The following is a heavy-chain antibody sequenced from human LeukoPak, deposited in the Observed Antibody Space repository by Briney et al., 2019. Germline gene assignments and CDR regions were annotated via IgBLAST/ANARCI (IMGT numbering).Heavy chain of an antibody. CDR2: VSIGGSFI. J-gene: IGHJ2*01. Sequence: GGSLRLSCAASGFTFSSYGMNWVRQAPGKGLEWVSFVSIGGSFIYYADSVKGRFTISRDDDKNSLYLQMNSLTADDTAEYYCARNKINTVTTGWYFDLWGRGTLVSVSS. D-gene: IGHD4-17*01. V-gene: IGHV3-21*01. CDR1: GFTFSSYG. CDR3: ARNKINTVTTGWYFDL.